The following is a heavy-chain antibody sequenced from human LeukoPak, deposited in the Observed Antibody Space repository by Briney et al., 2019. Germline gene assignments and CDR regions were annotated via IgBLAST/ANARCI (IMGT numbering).Heavy chain of an antibody. Sequence: GGSLRLSCAASGFTFDDYAMHWVRQAPGKGLEWVSGISWNSSSIGYADSVKGRFTISRDNAKNSLYLQMNSLRAEDMALYYCAKAALGDDAFDIWGQGTMVTVSS. J-gene: IGHJ3*02. CDR1: GFTFDDYA. CDR3: AKAALGDDAFDI. D-gene: IGHD1-26*01. V-gene: IGHV3-9*03. CDR2: ISWNSSSI.